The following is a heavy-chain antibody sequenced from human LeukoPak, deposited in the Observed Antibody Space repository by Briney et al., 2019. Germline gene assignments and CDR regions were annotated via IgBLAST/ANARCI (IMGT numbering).Heavy chain of an antibody. Sequence: GGSLRLSCAASGFTFSGSAMHWVRQASGKGLEWVGRIRSKANSYATAYAASVKGRFTISRDDSKNTAYLQMNSLKTEDTAVYYCARDTRVDIVATIGGGFDYWGQGTLVTVSS. V-gene: IGHV3-73*01. D-gene: IGHD5-12*01. CDR1: GFTFSGSA. CDR2: IRSKANSYAT. J-gene: IGHJ4*02. CDR3: ARDTRVDIVATIGGGFDY.